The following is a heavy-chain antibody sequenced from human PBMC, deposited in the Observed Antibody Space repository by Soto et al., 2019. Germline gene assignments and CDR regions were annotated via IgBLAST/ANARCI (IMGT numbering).Heavy chain of an antibody. Sequence: GASVKVSCKASGGTFSSYAINWVRQAPGQGLEWMGGIIPMFGTANYAQKFQGRVTITADESTSTAYMELSSLRSEDTAVYYCARVETTETTPYYYYGMDVWGQGTTVTVSS. CDR2: IIPMFGTA. V-gene: IGHV1-69*13. CDR3: ARVETTETTPYYYYGMDV. J-gene: IGHJ6*02. D-gene: IGHD4-17*01. CDR1: GGTFSSYA.